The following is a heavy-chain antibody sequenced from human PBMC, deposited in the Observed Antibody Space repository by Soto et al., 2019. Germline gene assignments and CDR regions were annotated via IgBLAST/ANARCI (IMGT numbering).Heavy chain of an antibody. Sequence: PSETLSLTCTVPGGSVNIGTYYWSWIRQPPGKGLEWIGCIHYSGSTNYNPSLNSRVTISVDTSKNQFSLKLTSVTTADTAVYYGASDLSHCSSYVDQWGQGTVVTVCS. D-gene: IGHD2-2*01. CDR1: GGSVNIGTYY. CDR2: IHYSGST. J-gene: IGHJ1*01. CDR3: ASDLSHCSSYVDQ. V-gene: IGHV4-61*01.